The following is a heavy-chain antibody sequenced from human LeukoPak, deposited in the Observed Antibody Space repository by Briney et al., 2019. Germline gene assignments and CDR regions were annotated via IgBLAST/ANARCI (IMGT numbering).Heavy chain of an antibody. J-gene: IGHJ4*02. D-gene: IGHD6-13*01. CDR3: ARDGSSSSWYLGLPYFDY. CDR1: GYTFTGYY. Sequence: ASVKVSCKASGYTFTGYYMHWVRQAPEQGLEWMGWINPNSGGTNYAQKFQGRVTMTRDTSISTAYMELRSLRSDDTAVYYCARDGSSSSWYLGLPYFDYWGQGTLVTVSS. CDR2: INPNSGGT. V-gene: IGHV1-2*02.